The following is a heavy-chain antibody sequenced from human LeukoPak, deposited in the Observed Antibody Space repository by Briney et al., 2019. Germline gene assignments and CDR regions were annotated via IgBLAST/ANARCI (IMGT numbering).Heavy chain of an antibody. J-gene: IGHJ5*02. CDR2: ISWDSDNI. D-gene: IGHD3-10*01. CDR1: GFTLDDYA. CDR3: AKDGLYASGLGNWFDP. V-gene: IGHV3-9*01. Sequence: PGGSLRLSCAASGFTLDDYAMHWVRHAPGKGREWVSGISWDSDNIVYADSVKGRFTISRDNAKNSLYLQMNSLRPEDTALYYCAKDGLYASGLGNWFDPWGQGTLVTVSS.